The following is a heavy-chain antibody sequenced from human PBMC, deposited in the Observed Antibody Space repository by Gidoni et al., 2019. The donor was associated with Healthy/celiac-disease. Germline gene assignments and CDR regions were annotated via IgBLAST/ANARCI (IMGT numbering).Heavy chain of an antibody. CDR2: IRSKAYGGTT. D-gene: IGHD3-10*01. CDR3: TRPLEVRGYYYYMDV. V-gene: IGHV3-49*03. Sequence: EVQLVESGGGLVQPGRSLRLSCTASGFTFGDYAMSWFRQAPGKGLEWVGFIRSKAYGGTTEYAASVKGRFTISRDDSKSIAYLQMNSLKTEDTAVYYCTRPLEVRGYYYYMDVWGKGTTVTVSS. CDR1: GFTFGDYA. J-gene: IGHJ6*03.